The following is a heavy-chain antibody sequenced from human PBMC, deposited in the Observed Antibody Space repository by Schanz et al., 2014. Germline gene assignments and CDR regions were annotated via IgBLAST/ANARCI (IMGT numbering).Heavy chain of an antibody. CDR2: IWFDGNNK. J-gene: IGHJ4*02. CDR1: GFTFSAYG. CDR3: ARRYSGRYCFDY. V-gene: IGHV3-33*01. Sequence: VQLVESGGGLVQPGRSLRLSCAASGFTFSAYGMHWVRQAPGKGLEWVAVIWFDGNNKFYADSVKGRFTISRDNSKNTLYLQMSSLRAEDTAVYYCARRYSGRYCFDYWGQGTLVTVSS. D-gene: IGHD1-26*01.